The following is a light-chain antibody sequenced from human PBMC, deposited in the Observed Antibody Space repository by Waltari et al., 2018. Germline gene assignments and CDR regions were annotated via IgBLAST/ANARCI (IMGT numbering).Light chain of an antibody. Sequence: QSVLTQPPSVSAAPGQTVTISCSGTSSNIGSSFVSWYQQFPGTAPKLLIHDRGGRPSGIPDRFSGSKSGTSATLGITGLQTGDEADYYCGTWDTSLNTWVFGGGTKLTVL. V-gene: IGLV1-51*01. J-gene: IGLJ3*02. CDR3: GTWDTSLNTWV. CDR2: DRG. CDR1: SSNIGSSF.